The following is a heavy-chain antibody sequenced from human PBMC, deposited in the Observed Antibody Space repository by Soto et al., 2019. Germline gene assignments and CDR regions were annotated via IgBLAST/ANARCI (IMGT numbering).Heavy chain of an antibody. J-gene: IGHJ4*02. CDR2: INPSNGDT. CDR3: AKIGQYRVEAGQLEC. D-gene: IGHD1-1*01. V-gene: IGHV1-2*02. Sequence: ASVKVSCKASGYTFTDYYVHWVRQAPGQGLEWMGWINPSNGDTNFVQKFQGRVTMTRDKSISTAYMELSRLRSDDTAMYFCAKIGQYRVEAGQLECWGQGTLVSVS. CDR1: GYTFTDYY.